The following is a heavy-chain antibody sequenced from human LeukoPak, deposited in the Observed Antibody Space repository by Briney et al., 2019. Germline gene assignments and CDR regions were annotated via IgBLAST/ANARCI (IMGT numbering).Heavy chain of an antibody. V-gene: IGHV3-11*04. CDR3: ASEPRLLDH. CDR2: ISTGGTTT. CDR1: GYIFSLYY. Sequence: GGSLRLSCAASGYIFSLYYMRWIRQAPGKGLEWGSYISTGGTTTKYADSVEGRFTISRDNAKNFLYLQMNTLRDEDTAVYFCASEPRLLDHWGQGTLVTVSS. D-gene: IGHD6-25*01. J-gene: IGHJ4*02.